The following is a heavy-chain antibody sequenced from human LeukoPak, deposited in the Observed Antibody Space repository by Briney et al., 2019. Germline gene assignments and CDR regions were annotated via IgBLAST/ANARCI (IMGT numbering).Heavy chain of an antibody. D-gene: IGHD3-3*01. Sequence: SETLSLTCTVSGGSISSYYWSWIRQPPGKGLEWIGYIYTSGSTNYNPPLRSRVTISVDTSKNQFSLKLSSVTAADTAVYYCARTYYDFWSGYCIFDYWGQGTLVTVSS. CDR1: GGSISSYY. CDR2: IYTSGST. J-gene: IGHJ4*02. CDR3: ARTYYDFWSGYCIFDY. V-gene: IGHV4-4*09.